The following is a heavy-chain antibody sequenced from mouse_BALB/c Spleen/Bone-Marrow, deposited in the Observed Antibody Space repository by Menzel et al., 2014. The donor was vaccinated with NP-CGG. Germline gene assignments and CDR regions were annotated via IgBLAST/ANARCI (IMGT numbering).Heavy chain of an antibody. D-gene: IGHD4-1*01. CDR1: GYTFTNYY. Sequence: FQLQQSGAELVKPGASVKLSCKASGYTFTNYYMYWVRQRPGQGLEWIGEINPSNGGPNFNEKFKSKATLTVDKSSSTAYVQLSSLTSEDSAVYYCTRARPGGFAYWGQGTLVTVSA. CDR3: TRARPGGFAY. CDR2: INPSNGGP. J-gene: IGHJ3*01. V-gene: IGHV1S81*02.